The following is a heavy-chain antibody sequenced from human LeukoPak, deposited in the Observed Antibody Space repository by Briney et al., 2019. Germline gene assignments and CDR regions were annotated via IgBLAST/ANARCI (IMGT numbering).Heavy chain of an antibody. Sequence: GGSLRLSCAASGFTFSSYGMHWVRQAPGKGLEWVAVIWYDGSNKYYADSVKGRFTISRDNSKNTLYLQMNSLRAEDTAVYYCAREGSASSAGGRKQGIVVVITSGFDYWGQGTLVTVSS. V-gene: IGHV3-33*01. D-gene: IGHD3-22*01. CDR2: IWYDGSNK. CDR3: AREGSASSAGGRKQGIVVVITSGFDY. J-gene: IGHJ4*02. CDR1: GFTFSSYG.